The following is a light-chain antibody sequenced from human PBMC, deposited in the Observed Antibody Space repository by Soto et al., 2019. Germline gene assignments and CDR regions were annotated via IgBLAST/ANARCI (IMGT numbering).Light chain of an antibody. CDR2: DAS. CDR3: QQAYSLPIT. CDR1: HYIDRW. Sequence: DIQMTQSPSSVSASVGDTVTITCRACHYIDRWLAWYQQKPGKAPKLLIYDASRLRSGVPSTFSGSGSGTDFTLTITDLQPEDFATYYCQQAYSLPITFGQGTRLEIK. J-gene: IGKJ5*01. V-gene: IGKV1-12*01.